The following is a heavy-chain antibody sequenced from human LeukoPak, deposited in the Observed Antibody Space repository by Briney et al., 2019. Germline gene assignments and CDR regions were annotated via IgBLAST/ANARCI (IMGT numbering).Heavy chain of an antibody. V-gene: IGHV4-34*01. CDR3: AREDSEAAAGY. D-gene: IGHD6-13*01. CDR1: GGSFSGYY. CDR2: INHSGST. J-gene: IGHJ4*02. Sequence: SETLSLTCAVYGGSFSGYYWSWIRQPPGKGLEWIGEINHSGSTNYNPSLKSRVTISVDTFKNQFSLKLSSVTAADTAVYYCAREDSEAAAGYWGQGTLVTVSS.